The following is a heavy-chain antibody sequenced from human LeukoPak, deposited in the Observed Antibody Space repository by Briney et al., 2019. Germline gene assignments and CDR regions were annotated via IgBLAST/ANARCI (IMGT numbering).Heavy chain of an antibody. Sequence: GESLKISCQGSGYSFNNYWIGWLRQMPGNGLEWMGIIHPGDSDIRFSPSFQGLVTISAAMSISTAYLQCSSLKACDTAKYYCARRGGSGTFGAFNVWGQGTMVTVSS. CDR3: ARRGGSGTFGAFNV. V-gene: IGHV5-51*01. J-gene: IGHJ3*01. CDR2: IHPGDSDI. D-gene: IGHD3-10*01. CDR1: GYSFNNYW.